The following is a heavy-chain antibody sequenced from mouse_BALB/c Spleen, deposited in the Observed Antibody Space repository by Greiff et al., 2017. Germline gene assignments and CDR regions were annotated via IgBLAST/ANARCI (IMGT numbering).Heavy chain of an antibody. CDR2: ISDGGSYT. CDR1: GFTFSDYY. CDR3: ARGHYGSSLFDY. V-gene: IGHV5-4*02. J-gene: IGHJ2*01. D-gene: IGHD1-1*01. Sequence: EVKLVESGGGLVKPGGSLKLSCAASGFTFSDYYMYWVRQTPEKRLEWVATISDGGSYTYYPDSVKGRFTISRDNAKNNLYLQMSSLKSEDTAMYYCARGHYGSSLFDYWGQGTTLTVSS.